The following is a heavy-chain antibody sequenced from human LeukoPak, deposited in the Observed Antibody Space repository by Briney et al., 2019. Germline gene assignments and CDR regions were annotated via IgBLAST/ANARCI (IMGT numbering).Heavy chain of an antibody. J-gene: IGHJ4*02. V-gene: IGHV4-39*07. CDR2: IYYSGST. D-gene: IGHD5-18*01. Sequence: PSETLSLTCTVSGGSISSSSHYWGWIRQPPGKGLEWIGSIYYSGSTYYNPSLKSRVTISVDTSKNQFSLKLSSVTAADTAVYYCARVVSIPSAMVHYYYFDYWGQETLVTVSS. CDR1: GGSISSSSHY. CDR3: ARVVSIPSAMVHYYYFDY.